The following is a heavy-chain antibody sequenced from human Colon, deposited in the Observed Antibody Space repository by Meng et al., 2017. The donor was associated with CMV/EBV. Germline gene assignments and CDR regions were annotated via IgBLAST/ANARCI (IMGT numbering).Heavy chain of an antibody. J-gene: IGHJ4*02. CDR2: INSNSGAT. CDR3: ARDPSGSRVPFDY. CDR1: GYTFSDSH. D-gene: IGHD1-26*01. Sequence: QVHVGQSGAEVKEPGASVKVSCKTSGYTFSDSHIHWVRQAPGQGLEWMGWINSNSGATDYAQKFQGRFTMTRDTSITTVYMELSSLRSDDTAVYYCARDPSGSRVPFDYWGQGSLVTVSS. V-gene: IGHV1-2*02.